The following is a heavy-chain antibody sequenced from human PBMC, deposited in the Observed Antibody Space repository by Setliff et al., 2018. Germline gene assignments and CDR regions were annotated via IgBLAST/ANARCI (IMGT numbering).Heavy chain of an antibody. CDR3: ARVTGFSYMDV. V-gene: IGHV4-61*09. CDR2: IYTSWST. Sequence: SETLSLTCTVSGDPMSSRRYYWTWIRQPAGKGLEWIGQIYTSWSTNYNPSLKSRVTISVDTSKNQISLRLSSVTAADTAVYFCARVTGFSYMDVWGKGTTVTV. J-gene: IGHJ6*03. CDR1: GDPMSSRRYY. D-gene: IGHD3-3*01.